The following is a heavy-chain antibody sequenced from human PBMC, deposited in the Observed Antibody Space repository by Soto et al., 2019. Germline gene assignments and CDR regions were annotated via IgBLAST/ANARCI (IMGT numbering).Heavy chain of an antibody. CDR3: AREGTGWYWGH. V-gene: IGHV4-4*02. Sequence: ASETLSLTCGLSCGSISSSNWWSWVRQPPGKGLEWIGEIYQSGTTYYNPSLESRGSMSLDRSTNQLSLTLTSVTAADTAVYYCAREGTGWYWGHWGQGALVTVSS. CDR2: IYQSGTT. D-gene: IGHD6-19*01. J-gene: IGHJ4*02. CDR1: CGSISSSNW.